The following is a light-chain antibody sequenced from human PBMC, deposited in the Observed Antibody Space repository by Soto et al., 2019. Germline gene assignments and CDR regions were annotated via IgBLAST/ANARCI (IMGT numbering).Light chain of an antibody. J-gene: IGLJ2*01. CDR2: EDS. CDR1: DLGDKY. V-gene: IGLV3-1*01. CDR3: QAWDTITLV. Sequence: SYELTQPPSVSVSPGQTASITCSGDDLGDKYACWYQQKPGQSPVLVIYEDSKRPSGIPERFSGSNSGNTATLTISGTQAIDEAAYYCQAWDTITLVFGGGTKLTVL.